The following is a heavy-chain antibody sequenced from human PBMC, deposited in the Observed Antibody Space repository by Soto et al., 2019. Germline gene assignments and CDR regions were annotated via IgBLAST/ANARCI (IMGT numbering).Heavy chain of an antibody. CDR3: ARDSLDFWSGYPKGDAFDI. D-gene: IGHD3-3*01. CDR1: GFTFSSYW. Sequence: GVSLRLSCAASGFTFSSYWMSWVRQAPGKGLEWVANIKQDGSEKYYVDSVKGRFTISRDNAKNSLYLQMNSLRAEDTAVYYCARDSLDFWSGYPKGDAFDIWGQGTMVTVSS. V-gene: IGHV3-7*01. CDR2: IKQDGSEK. J-gene: IGHJ3*02.